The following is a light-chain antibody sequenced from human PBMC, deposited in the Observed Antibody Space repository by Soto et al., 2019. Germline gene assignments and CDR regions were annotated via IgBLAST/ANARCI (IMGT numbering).Light chain of an antibody. Sequence: DIQMTQSPSSLSSSVGDRVTITCRASQSISSYLNWYQQKPGKAPKLLIYAASSLQSGVPSRFSGSGSGTDFTLTISSLQPEDFATYYYQQSYRTQSFGPGTKVEIK. CDR2: AAS. V-gene: IGKV1-39*01. J-gene: IGKJ3*01. CDR3: QQSYRTQS. CDR1: QSISSY.